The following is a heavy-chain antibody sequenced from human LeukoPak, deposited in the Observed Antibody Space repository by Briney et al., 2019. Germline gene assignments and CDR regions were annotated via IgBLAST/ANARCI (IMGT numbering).Heavy chain of an antibody. D-gene: IGHD6-19*01. CDR2: IGGSGAST. CDR1: GFTFSSYS. V-gene: IGHV3-23*01. CDR3: AKEFRGGWPFDY. Sequence: PGGSLRLSCAASGFTFSSYSMNWVRQVPGKGLEWVSGIGGSGASTYYADSVKGRFTISRDNSKNTLYLQMNSLRAEDTAVYYCAKEFRGGWPFDYWGQGTLVTVSS. J-gene: IGHJ4*02.